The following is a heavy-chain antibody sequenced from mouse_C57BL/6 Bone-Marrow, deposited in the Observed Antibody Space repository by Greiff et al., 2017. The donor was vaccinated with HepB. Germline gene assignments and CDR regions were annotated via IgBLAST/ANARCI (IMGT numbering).Heavy chain of an antibody. V-gene: IGHV1-42*01. Sequence: VQLQQSGPELVKPGASVKISCKASGYSFTGYYMNWVKQSPEKSLEWIGEINPSTGGTTYNQKFKAKATLTVDKSSSTAYMQLKSLTSEDSAVYYCATRWVRWYFDVWGTGTTVTVSS. CDR2: INPSTGGT. J-gene: IGHJ1*03. CDR3: ATRWVRWYFDV. CDR1: GYSFTGYY. D-gene: IGHD2-3*01.